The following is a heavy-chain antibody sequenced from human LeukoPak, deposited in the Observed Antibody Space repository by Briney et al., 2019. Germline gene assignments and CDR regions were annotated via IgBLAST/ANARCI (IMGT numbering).Heavy chain of an antibody. CDR1: GHTSTTYA. Sequence: ASVKVSCKASGHTSTTYAIHWVRQAPGQGLEWMGWINAGNGNIKYSQKFQGRVTITGDTSASTAYMGLSSLRSEDTAVYFCARATLSDYYFNYWGQGTLVTVSS. V-gene: IGHV1-3*01. CDR2: INAGNGNI. CDR3: ARATLSDYYFNY. J-gene: IGHJ4*02.